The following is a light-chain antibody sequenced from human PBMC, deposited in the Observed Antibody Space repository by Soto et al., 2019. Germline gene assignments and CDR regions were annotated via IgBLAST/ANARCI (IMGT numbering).Light chain of an antibody. CDR3: QTWGTGIHWV. Sequence: QPVLTQSPSASASLGASVKLTCTLSSGHSSYAIAWHQQQPEKGPRYLMKLNSDGSHSKGGGIPDRFSGSSSGAERYLTISSLQSEDEADYYCQTWGTGIHWVFGGGTKVTVL. V-gene: IGLV4-69*01. CDR1: SGHSSYA. J-gene: IGLJ3*02. CDR2: LNSDGSH.